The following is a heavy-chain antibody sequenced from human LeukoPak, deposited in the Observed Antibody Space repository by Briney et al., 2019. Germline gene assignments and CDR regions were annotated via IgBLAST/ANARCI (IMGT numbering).Heavy chain of an antibody. V-gene: IGHV1-2*02. CDR3: AKSRLSSSGSVDY. D-gene: IGHD3-10*01. J-gene: IGHJ4*02. CDR2: INPNSGGT. Sequence: ASVKVSCKASGYTFIDYYIQWVRQAPGQGLDWMGWINPNSGGTKYTQKFQGRVTMTRDTSINTAYMELNSLRSDDTAVYYCAKSRLSSSGSVDYWGQGTLVTVSS. CDR1: GYTFIDYY.